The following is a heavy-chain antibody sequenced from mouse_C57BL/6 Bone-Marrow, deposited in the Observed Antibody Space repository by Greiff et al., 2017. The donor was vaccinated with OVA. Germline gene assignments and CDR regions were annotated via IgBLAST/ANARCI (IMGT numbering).Heavy chain of an antibody. CDR3: ARGLLGPLDY. D-gene: IGHD2-3*01. CDR2: IYPRSGST. CDR1: GYTFTSYG. V-gene: IGHV1-81*01. J-gene: IGHJ2*01. Sequence: QVQLQQSGAELARPGASVKLSCKASGYTFTSYGISWVKQRTGQGLEWIGEIYPRSGSTYYNEKFKGKATLTVDTSSSTAYMQLSSLTSEDSAVYFCARGLLGPLDYWGQGTTLTVSS.